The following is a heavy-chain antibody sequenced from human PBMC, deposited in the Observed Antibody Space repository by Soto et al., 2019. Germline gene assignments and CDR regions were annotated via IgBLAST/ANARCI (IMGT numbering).Heavy chain of an antibody. CDR2: IFYRGTT. V-gene: IGHV4-30-4*01. J-gene: IGHJ4*02. CDR1: GGSISSGDYY. CDR3: ARAFYDVLTGYYVRYFDH. Sequence: PSETLSLTCTVSGGSISSGDYYWSWVRQPPGKGPEWIGYIFYRGTTYYNASLKSRLSMSVDTSKNQFSLKLTSVTAADTARYFCARAFYDVLTGYYVRYFDHWGQGILVTVSS. D-gene: IGHD3-9*01.